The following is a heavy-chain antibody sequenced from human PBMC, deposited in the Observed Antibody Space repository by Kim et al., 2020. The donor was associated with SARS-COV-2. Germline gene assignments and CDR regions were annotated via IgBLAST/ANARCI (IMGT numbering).Heavy chain of an antibody. Sequence: GGSLRLSCAASGFTFDDYAMHWVRQAPGKGLEWVSGISWNSGSIGYADSVKGRFTISRDNAKNSLYLQMNSLRAEDTALYYCAKDKGGNSYDAFDIWGQGTMVTVSS. D-gene: IGHD2-15*01. CDR3: AKDKGGNSYDAFDI. V-gene: IGHV3-9*01. CDR1: GFTFDDYA. CDR2: ISWNSGSI. J-gene: IGHJ3*02.